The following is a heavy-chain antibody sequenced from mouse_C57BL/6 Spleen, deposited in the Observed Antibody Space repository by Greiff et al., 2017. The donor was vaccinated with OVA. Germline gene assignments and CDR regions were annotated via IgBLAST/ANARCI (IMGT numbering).Heavy chain of an antibody. J-gene: IGHJ1*03. V-gene: IGHV1-15*01. Sequence: QVQLQQSGAELVWPGASVTLSCKASGYTFTDYEMHWVKQTPVHGLEWIGAIDPETGGTAYNQKFKGKAILTADKSSSTAYMELRSLTSEDSAVYYCTRVGGYGNYWYFDVWGTGTTVTVSS. CDR3: TRVGGYGNYWYFDV. CDR2: IDPETGGT. CDR1: GYTFTDYE. D-gene: IGHD2-10*02.